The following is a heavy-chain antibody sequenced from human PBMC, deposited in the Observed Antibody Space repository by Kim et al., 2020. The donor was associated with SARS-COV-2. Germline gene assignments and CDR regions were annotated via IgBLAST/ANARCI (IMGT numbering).Heavy chain of an antibody. CDR1: GFTFSTYA. D-gene: IGHD3-9*01. Sequence: GGSLRLSCAASGFTFSTYAMNWVRQAPGRGLEWVSTISGIGLSTYYADSVKGRFTISRDNAKNTLYLEMNSLRVEDTAIYYCAKSFWAGTGFDGMDVWGHGPTVIVSS. J-gene: IGHJ6*02. CDR2: ISGIGLST. CDR3: AKSFWAGTGFDGMDV. V-gene: IGHV3-23*01.